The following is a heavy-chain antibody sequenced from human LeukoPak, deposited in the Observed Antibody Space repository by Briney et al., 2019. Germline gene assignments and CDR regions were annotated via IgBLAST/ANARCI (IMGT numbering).Heavy chain of an antibody. CDR2: MNPNSGNT. CDR3: ARGPFYTLPLDY. Sequence: EASVKVSCKASGYTFTSYDINWVRQATGQGLEWMGWMNPNSGNTGYAQKFQGRVTMTRNTSISTAYMELSSLRSEDTAVYYCARGPFYTLPLDYWGQGTLVTVSS. D-gene: IGHD3-16*01. V-gene: IGHV1-8*01. J-gene: IGHJ4*02. CDR1: GYTFTSYD.